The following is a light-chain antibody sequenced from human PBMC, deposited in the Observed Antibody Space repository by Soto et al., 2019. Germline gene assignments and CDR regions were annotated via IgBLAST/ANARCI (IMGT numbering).Light chain of an antibody. CDR3: QQYGTSAYT. J-gene: IGKJ2*01. V-gene: IGKV3-20*01. Sequence: EIVLTQSPGTLSLSPGERATLSCGASQRLTSNSLAWYQQKPGQAPRLLVYGASIRATGIPDRFSGSGSGTDFTLTISRLEPKDFAVYYCQQYGTSAYTFGQGTKLEFK. CDR2: GAS. CDR1: QRLTSNS.